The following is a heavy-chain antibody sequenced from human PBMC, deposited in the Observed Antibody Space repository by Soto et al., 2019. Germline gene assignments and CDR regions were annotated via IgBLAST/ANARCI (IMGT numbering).Heavy chain of an antibody. D-gene: IGHD2-8*01. Sequence: SETLSLTCTVSGGSISSGGYYWSWIRQHPGKGLEWIGYIYYSGSTYYNPSLKSRVTISVDTSKNQFSLKLSSVTAEDTAVYYCARLGPRYSTKVVRLYNPLFGFDYWGQGNLVTVSS. CDR2: IYYSGST. V-gene: IGHV4-31*03. CDR1: GGSISSGGYY. CDR3: ARLGPRYSTKVVRLYNPLFGFDY. J-gene: IGHJ4*02.